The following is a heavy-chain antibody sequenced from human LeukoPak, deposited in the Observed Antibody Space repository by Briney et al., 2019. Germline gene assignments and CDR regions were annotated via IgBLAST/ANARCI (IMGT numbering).Heavy chain of an antibody. CDR2: INPNSGGT. V-gene: IGHV1-2*02. Sequence: ASVKVSCEASGYTFTGYYMHWVRQAPGQGLEWMGWINPNSGGTNYAQKFQDRVTMTRDTSISTAYMELSRLRSDDTAVYYCARDGVVVPAERYYNYYYMDVWGKGTTVTVSS. J-gene: IGHJ6*03. CDR3: ARDGVVVPAERYYNYYYMDV. CDR1: GYTFTGYY. D-gene: IGHD2-2*01.